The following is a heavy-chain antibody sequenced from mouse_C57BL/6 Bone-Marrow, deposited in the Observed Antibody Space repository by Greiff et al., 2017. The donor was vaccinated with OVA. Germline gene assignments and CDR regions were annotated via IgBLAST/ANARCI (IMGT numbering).Heavy chain of an antibody. CDR2: INPSSGYT. CDR3: AREDGNWFAY. D-gene: IGHD2-1*01. J-gene: IGHJ3*01. Sequence: QVQLQQSGAELARPGASVKMSCKASGYTFTSYTMHWVKQRPGQGLEWIGYINPSSGYTKYNQNFKDKATLTADKSSSTAYMQLSSLTSEDSAVDYCAREDGNWFAYWGQGTLVTVSA. CDR1: GYTFTSYT. V-gene: IGHV1-4*01.